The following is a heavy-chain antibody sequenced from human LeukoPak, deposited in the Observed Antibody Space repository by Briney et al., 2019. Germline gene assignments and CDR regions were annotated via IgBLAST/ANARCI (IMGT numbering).Heavy chain of an antibody. Sequence: GGSLRLSCAASGFTFSSYAMSWVRQAPGKGLEWVSFISNSGSDIYYSDPVKGRFTVSRDNARNSLYLQMNSLRVEDTAVYHCARDKHPYDYGMDVWGQGTTVTVSS. CDR1: GFTFSSYA. CDR2: ISNSGSDI. J-gene: IGHJ6*02. V-gene: IGHV3-21*04. CDR3: ARDKHPYDYGMDV.